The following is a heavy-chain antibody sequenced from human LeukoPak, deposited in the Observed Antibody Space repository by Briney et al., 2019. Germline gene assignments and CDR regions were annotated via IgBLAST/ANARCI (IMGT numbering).Heavy chain of an antibody. Sequence: GGSLRLSCAGSGFVFSSYSVNWVRQAPEKGLEWVSSISGSSTYIYYADSVKGRFTISRDNSKNTLYLQMNSLRAEDTAVYYCARDPIGLRSYWGQGTLVTVSS. CDR1: GFVFSSYS. CDR3: ARDPIGLRSY. V-gene: IGHV3-21*04. D-gene: IGHD3-22*01. J-gene: IGHJ4*02. CDR2: ISGSSTYI.